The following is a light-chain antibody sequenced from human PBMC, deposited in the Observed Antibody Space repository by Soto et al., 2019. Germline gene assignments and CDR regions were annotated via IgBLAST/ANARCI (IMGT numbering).Light chain of an antibody. J-gene: IGLJ2*01. CDR1: SSDVGGYNF. Sequence: QSVLTQPPSASGSPGQSVTLSCTGASSDVGGYNFVSWYQQHPGKAPKHMFYDVTTRALGVPDRFSGSKSGNTASLTVSGLQADDGAEYDCSSYAGSSVPVAFGGGTKVAVL. CDR3: SSYAGSSVPVA. V-gene: IGLV2-8*01. CDR2: DVT.